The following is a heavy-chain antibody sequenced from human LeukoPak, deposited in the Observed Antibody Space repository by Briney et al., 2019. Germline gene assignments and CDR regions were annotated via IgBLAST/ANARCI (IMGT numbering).Heavy chain of an antibody. Sequence: SETLSRNCTVSGGSISSYYWSWIRQPPGKGLEWIGYIYYSGSTNYNPSLKSRVTISVDTSKNQFSLKLSSVTAADTAVYYCAQSQWLVPRFDYWGQGTLVTVSS. J-gene: IGHJ4*02. CDR1: GGSISSYY. D-gene: IGHD6-19*01. V-gene: IGHV4-59*01. CDR3: AQSQWLVPRFDY. CDR2: IYYSGST.